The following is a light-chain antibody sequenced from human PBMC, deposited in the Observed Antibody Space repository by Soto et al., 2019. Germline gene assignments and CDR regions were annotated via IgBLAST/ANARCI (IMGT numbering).Light chain of an antibody. CDR2: EVS. CDR1: SSDVGGYNY. CDR3: TSYTSRSTLVI. J-gene: IGLJ2*01. V-gene: IGLV2-14*01. Sequence: QSALTQPASVSGSPGQSITISCTGTSSDVGGYNYVSWYQQHPGKAPKLMIYEVSNRPSGVSNRFSGSKSGSTASLTISGLQAEDEADYYCTSYTSRSTLVIFGGGTKLTVL.